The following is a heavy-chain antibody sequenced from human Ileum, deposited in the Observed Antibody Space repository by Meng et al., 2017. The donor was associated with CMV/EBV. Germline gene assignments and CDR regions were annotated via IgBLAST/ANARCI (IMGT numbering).Heavy chain of an antibody. J-gene: IGHJ5*02. CDR2: IYYSGST. CDR3: ARGFNYAWFDP. V-gene: IGHV4-61*01. D-gene: IGHD4-11*01. CDR1: GGSVSSGSYY. Sequence: GSLSLTCTVSGGSVSSGSYYWSWIRQPPGKGLEWIGYIYYSGSTNYNPSLKSRVTISVDTSKNQFSLKLSSVTAADTAVYYCARGFNYAWFDPWGQGTLVTVSS.